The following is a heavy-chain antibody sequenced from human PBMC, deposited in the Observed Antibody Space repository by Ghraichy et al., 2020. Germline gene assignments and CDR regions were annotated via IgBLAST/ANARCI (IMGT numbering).Heavy chain of an antibody. D-gene: IGHD3-3*01. V-gene: IGHV4-31*03. J-gene: IGHJ3*02. CDR2: IYYSGST. Sequence: SETLSLTCTVSGGSISSGGYYWSWIRQHPGKGLEWIGYIYYSGSTYYNPSLKSRVTISVDTSKNQFSLKLSSVTAADTAVYYCARDSPSITIFGVVPQRDACDIWGQGTMVTVSS. CDR1: GGSISSGGYY. CDR3: ARDSPSITIFGVVPQRDACDI.